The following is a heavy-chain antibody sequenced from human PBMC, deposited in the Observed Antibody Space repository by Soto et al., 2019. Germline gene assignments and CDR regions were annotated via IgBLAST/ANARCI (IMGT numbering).Heavy chain of an antibody. CDR2: IYYSGST. D-gene: IGHD5-12*01. V-gene: IGHV4-59*01. CDR3: ARGVATIGP. CDR1: GDSISSYY. J-gene: IGHJ5*02. Sequence: QVQLQESGPRLVKPSETLSLTCTVSGDSISSYYWTWIRQPPGKGLEWIGYIYYSGSTNYNPSLKSRVTISVDTSKNQFSLKLTSVTAADAAVYYSARGVATIGPWGQGTLVTVSS.